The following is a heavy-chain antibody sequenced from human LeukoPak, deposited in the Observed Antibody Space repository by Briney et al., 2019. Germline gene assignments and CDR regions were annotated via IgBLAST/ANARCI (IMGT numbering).Heavy chain of an antibody. CDR2: IYYSGST. Sequence: SETLSLTCTVSGGSVSSSSYYWGWIRQPPGKGLEWIGSIYYSGSTYYNPSLKSRVTISVDTSKNQFSLKLSSVTAADTAVYYCARTQAIVVVTAIRTTYFDYWGQGTLVTVSS. D-gene: IGHD2-21*02. J-gene: IGHJ4*02. CDR3: ARTQAIVVVTAIRTTYFDY. V-gene: IGHV4-39*01. CDR1: GGSVSSSSYY.